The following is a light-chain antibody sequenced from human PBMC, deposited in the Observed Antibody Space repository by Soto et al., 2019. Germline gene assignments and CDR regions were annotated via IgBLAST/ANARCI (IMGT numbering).Light chain of an antibody. Sequence: EIVLTQSPGTLSLSPGERATLSCRASQSVSRSYLAWYQQKPGQAPRLLIYGASSRATGIPDRFTGSGSGTDFTLTISRLEPEDLAVYSCQHYGDSSYTFGRGTKLEIK. CDR2: GAS. J-gene: IGKJ2*01. CDR3: QHYGDSSYT. CDR1: QSVSRSY. V-gene: IGKV3-20*01.